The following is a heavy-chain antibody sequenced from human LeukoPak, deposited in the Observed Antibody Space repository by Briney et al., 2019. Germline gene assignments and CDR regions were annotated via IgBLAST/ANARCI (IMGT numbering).Heavy chain of an antibody. J-gene: IGHJ4*02. D-gene: IGHD6-19*01. Sequence: PGGSLRLSCAASGFTFSSYSMNWVRQAPGKGLEWVSSISSSSSYIYYADSVKGRFTISRDNAKNSLYLQMNSLRAEDTAVYYCARDEGVAGTGDYWGQGTLVTVSS. CDR3: ARDEGVAGTGDY. CDR2: ISSSSSYI. V-gene: IGHV3-21*01. CDR1: GFTFSSYS.